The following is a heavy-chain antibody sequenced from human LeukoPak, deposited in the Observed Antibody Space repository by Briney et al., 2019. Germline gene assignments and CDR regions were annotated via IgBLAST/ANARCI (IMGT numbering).Heavy chain of an antibody. CDR1: GESFSAYH. J-gene: IGHJ3*02. Sequence: PSETLSLTCAVYGESFSAYHWGWIRQPPGKGLEWIGNIFYSGSTYYSPSLRSRVTISLDTSRNQFSLKLNSVTAADTAVYYCAKSNGYGLVDIWGQGTIVTVSS. D-gene: IGHD5-18*01. CDR2: IFYSGST. V-gene: IGHV4-34*12. CDR3: AKSNGYGLVDI.